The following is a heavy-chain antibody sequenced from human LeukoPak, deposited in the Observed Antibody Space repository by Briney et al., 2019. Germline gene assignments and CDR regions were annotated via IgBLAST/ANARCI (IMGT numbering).Heavy chain of an antibody. Sequence: SETLSLTCTVSGGSISSYYWSWIRQPPGKGLEWIGYIYYSGSTNYNPSLKSRVAISVDTSKNQFSLKLSSVTAADTAVYYCARDDSTIFDGAFDIWGQGTMVTVSS. J-gene: IGHJ3*02. CDR2: IYYSGST. CDR3: ARDDSTIFDGAFDI. D-gene: IGHD3-3*01. V-gene: IGHV4-59*01. CDR1: GGSISSYY.